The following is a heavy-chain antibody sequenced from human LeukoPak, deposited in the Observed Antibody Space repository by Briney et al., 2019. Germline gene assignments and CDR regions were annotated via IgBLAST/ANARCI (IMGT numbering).Heavy chain of an antibody. D-gene: IGHD4-23*01. Sequence: ASVKVSCKASGYTFTSYGISWVRQAPGQGLEWMGWISAYNGNTNYAQKLQGRVTMTTDTSTSTAYMELRSLRSDDTAVYYCARDHDYGGNGVYYYGMDVWGQGTTVTVSS. V-gene: IGHV1-18*01. CDR3: ARDHDYGGNGVYYYGMDV. CDR2: ISAYNGNT. CDR1: GYTFTSYG. J-gene: IGHJ6*02.